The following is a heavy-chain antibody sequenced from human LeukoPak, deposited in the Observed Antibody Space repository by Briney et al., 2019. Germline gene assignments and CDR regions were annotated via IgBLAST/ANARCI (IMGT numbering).Heavy chain of an antibody. CDR1: GGSISSGSFY. CDR3: ARSSSSGYYYGYYFDY. CDR2: IYTSGST. V-gene: IGHV4-61*02. Sequence: SQTLSLTCTVSGGSISSGSFYWSCTRQPAGKGLEWIGRIYTSGSTNYNPSLKSRITISVDTSKNKFSLKLSSVTAADTAVYYCARSSSSGYYYGYYFDYWGQGTLVTVSS. D-gene: IGHD3-22*01. J-gene: IGHJ4*02.